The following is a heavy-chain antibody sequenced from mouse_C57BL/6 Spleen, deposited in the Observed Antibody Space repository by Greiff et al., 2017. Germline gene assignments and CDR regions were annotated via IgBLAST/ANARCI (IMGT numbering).Heavy chain of an antibody. CDR2: LVPSESYT. CDR1: GYTFTSSW. V-gene: IGHV1-69*01. CDR3: ARRDFTTVVATVYFDY. Sequence: VQLQQPGAELVMPGASVKLSCKASGYTFTSSWMHWVKQRPGQGLEWIGELVPSESYTNFNQKFKGKSTLTVDKSSSTAYMQLSSLTSEDSAVYFCARRDFTTVVATVYFDYWGQVTTLTVSS. D-gene: IGHD1-1*01. J-gene: IGHJ2*01.